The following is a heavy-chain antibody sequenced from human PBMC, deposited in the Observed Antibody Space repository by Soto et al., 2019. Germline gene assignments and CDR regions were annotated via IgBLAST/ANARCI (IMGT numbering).Heavy chain of an antibody. CDR1: GGTFSSYA. Sequence: QVQLVQSGAEVKKPGSSVKVSCKASGGTFSSYAISWVRQAPGQGLEWMGGIIPIFGTANYALKFQGRVTITADESTSTAYMELSSLRSEDTAVYYCARVTYYYDSSGYYMGLWGQGTLVTVSS. J-gene: IGHJ4*02. D-gene: IGHD3-22*01. CDR3: ARVTYYYDSSGYYMGL. CDR2: IIPIFGTA. V-gene: IGHV1-69*01.